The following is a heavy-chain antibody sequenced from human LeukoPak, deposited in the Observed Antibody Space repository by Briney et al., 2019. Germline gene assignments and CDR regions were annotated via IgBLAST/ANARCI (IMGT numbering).Heavy chain of an antibody. CDR3: AKAYSGYDLDYYYYYMDV. D-gene: IGHD5-12*01. J-gene: IGHJ6*03. CDR2: ISGSGGST. Sequence: GGSLRLSCAASGFTFSSYAMSWVRQAPGKGLEWVSVISGSGGSTYYADSVKGRFTFSRDNSKNTLYLQMNSLRAEDTAVYYCAKAYSGYDLDYYYYYMDVWGKGTTVTVSS. CDR1: GFTFSSYA. V-gene: IGHV3-23*01.